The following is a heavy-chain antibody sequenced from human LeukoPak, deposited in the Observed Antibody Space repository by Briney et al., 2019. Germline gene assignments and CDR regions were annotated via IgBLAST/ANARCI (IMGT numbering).Heavy chain of an antibody. CDR2: INPNSGGT. V-gene: IGHV1-2*02. J-gene: IGHJ6*03. Sequence: ASVKVSCKASGYTFTGYYMHWVRQAPGQGLEWMGWINPNSGGTNYAQKLQGRVTMTTDTSTSTAYMELRSLRSDDTAVYYCARELGQWLAHYYMDVWGKGTTVTVSS. D-gene: IGHD6-19*01. CDR3: ARELGQWLAHYYMDV. CDR1: GYTFTGYY.